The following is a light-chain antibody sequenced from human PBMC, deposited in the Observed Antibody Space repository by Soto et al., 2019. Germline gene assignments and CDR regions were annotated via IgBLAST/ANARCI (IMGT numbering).Light chain of an antibody. CDR3: FSYAGSSTFR. V-gene: IGLV2-23*02. J-gene: IGLJ3*02. CDR2: EVS. CDR1: NSDLGSYNL. Sequence: QSALTQPASVYGSPGQSITISCTGTNSDLGSYNLVSWYRQHPGKAPKLMIYEVSKRPSGVSNRFSGSKSGNTASLTISGLQAEDEADYYCFSYAGSSTFRFGGGTKLTVL.